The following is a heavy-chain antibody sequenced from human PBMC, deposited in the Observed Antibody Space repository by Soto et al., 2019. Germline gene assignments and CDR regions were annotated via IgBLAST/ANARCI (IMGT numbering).Heavy chain of an antibody. D-gene: IGHD1-1*01. J-gene: IGHJ4*02. CDR2: VSGSGGCT. CDR3: AKFGMATTKRSPPYYIDY. CDR1: GFTFSSYA. V-gene: IGHV3-23*01. Sequence: GGSLRLSCAASGFTFSSYAMSWVRQSPGKGLEWVSSVSGSGGCTDYADSVKGRFTFSRDNSKNTLYLQMNSLRAEDTAVYYCAKFGMATTKRSPPYYIDYWGQGALVTVSS.